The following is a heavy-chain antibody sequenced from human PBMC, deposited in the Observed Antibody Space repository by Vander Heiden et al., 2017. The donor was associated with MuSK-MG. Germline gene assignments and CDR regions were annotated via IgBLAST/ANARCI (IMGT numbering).Heavy chain of an antibody. V-gene: IGHV3-23*01. CDR3: AKNNWGYSDY. D-gene: IGHD7-27*01. J-gene: IGHJ4*02. CDR1: GFTFSTNA. CDR2: ITAGGDNT. Sequence: EVQLLESGGGLVQPGGSLRLSCAASGFTFSTNALTWVRQAPGKGLGWVSVITAGGDNTYYTDSVKGRFTISRDNSKNTLYLQMTSLGAEDTAVYYCAKNNWGYSDYWGQGTLVTVSS.